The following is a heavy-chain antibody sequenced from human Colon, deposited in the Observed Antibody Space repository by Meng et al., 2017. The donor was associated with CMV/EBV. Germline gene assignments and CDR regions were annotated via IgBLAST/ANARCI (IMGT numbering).Heavy chain of an antibody. V-gene: IGHV3-64*04. J-gene: IGHJ6*02. CDR1: GFTFSVHA. CDR2: IGANGRST. CDR3: AKGAPYCTSANCYPRMNV. D-gene: IGHD2-2*01. Sequence: GGSLRLSCAASGFTFSVHAMHWVRQAPGKGLEYVSAIGANGRSTYYTESVKGRFSISRDNAKKSLFLQMNSLRAEDTALYYCAKGAPYCTSANCYPRMNVWGQGTPVTVSS.